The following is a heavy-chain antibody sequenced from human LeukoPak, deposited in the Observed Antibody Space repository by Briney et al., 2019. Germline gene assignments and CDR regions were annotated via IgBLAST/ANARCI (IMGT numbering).Heavy chain of an antibody. J-gene: IGHJ6*02. Sequence: SVKVSCKASGGTFSSYAISWVRQAPGQGLEWMGGIIPIFGTANYARKFQGRVTMTRDTSASTVYMELSSLRSEDTAVYYCASVYKHGMDVWGQGTTVTVSS. CDR2: IIPIFGTA. CDR1: GGTFSSYA. V-gene: IGHV1-69*05. CDR3: ASVYKHGMDV. D-gene: IGHD5-24*01.